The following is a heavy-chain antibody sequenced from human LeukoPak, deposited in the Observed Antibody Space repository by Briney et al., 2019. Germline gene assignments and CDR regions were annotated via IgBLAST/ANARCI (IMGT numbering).Heavy chain of an antibody. CDR2: IYPGDSDT. D-gene: IGHD1-1*01. Sequence: GESLKISCKGSGYSFTSYWIGWVRQMPGKGLEGMGIIYPGDSDTRYSPSCQGQVTISADKSISTAYLQGSSLKASDTAMYYCARHGVKYNWNDDGNRHFDYWGQGTLVTVSS. V-gene: IGHV5-51*01. CDR1: GYSFTSYW. CDR3: ARHGVKYNWNDDGNRHFDY. J-gene: IGHJ4*02.